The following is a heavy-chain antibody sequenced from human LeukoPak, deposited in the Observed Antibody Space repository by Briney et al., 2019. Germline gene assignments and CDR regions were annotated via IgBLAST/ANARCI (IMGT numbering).Heavy chain of an antibody. CDR3: ARMPHCSAATCPSGY. V-gene: IGHV3-21*01. CDR2: IKERSTYI. D-gene: IGHD2-15*01. Sequence: PGGSLRLSCAASGFTVSTHSMKWVRQAPGKGRGWVFSIKERSTYIFYADSVQSRFTHSRDNAQSSLYLQLHSLRPEDTAVYYCARMPHCSAATCPSGYWGRGTLVPVSS. J-gene: IGHJ4*02. CDR1: GFTVSTHS.